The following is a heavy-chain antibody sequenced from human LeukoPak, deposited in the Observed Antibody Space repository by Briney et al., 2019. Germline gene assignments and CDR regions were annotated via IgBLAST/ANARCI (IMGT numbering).Heavy chain of an antibody. CDR3: ARDGCSSTSCYGVGSFDY. D-gene: IGHD2-2*01. CDR1: GFTFSSYS. V-gene: IGHV3-48*01. Sequence: PGGSLRLSCAASGFTFSSYSMNWARQAPGKGLEWVSYISSSSSTIYYADSVKGRFTISRDNAKNSLYLQMNSLRAEDTAVYYCARDGCSSTSCYGVGSFDYWGQGTLVTVSS. CDR2: ISSSSSTI. J-gene: IGHJ4*02.